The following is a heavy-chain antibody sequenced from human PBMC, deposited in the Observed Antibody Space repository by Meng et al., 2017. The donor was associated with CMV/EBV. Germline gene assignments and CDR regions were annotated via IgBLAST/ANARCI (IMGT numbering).Heavy chain of an antibody. CDR2: ISSSSSYI. D-gene: IGHD1-7*01. Sequence: GESLKISCAASGFTFSSYDMHWVRQAPGKGPEWVSSISSSSSYIYYADSVKGRFTISRDNAKNSLYLQMNSLRAEDTAVYYCARDLGPYNWNYVGVVQGAKDYWGQGTLVTVSS. CDR1: GFTFSSYD. J-gene: IGHJ4*02. CDR3: ARDLGPYNWNYVGVVQGAKDY. V-gene: IGHV3-21*01.